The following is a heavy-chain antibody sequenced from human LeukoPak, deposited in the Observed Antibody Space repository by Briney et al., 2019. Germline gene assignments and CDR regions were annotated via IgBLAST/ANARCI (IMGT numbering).Heavy chain of an antibody. Sequence: PGGSLRLSCAASGFTSSNYGMSWVRQAPGKGLEWIANVNPDMSEKNYVKSVKGRFTIYRDKVKNSLYLQMNSLRGDDTAVYYCARDGLPVALDKWGQGTLVTVSS. CDR2: VNPDMSEK. J-gene: IGHJ4*02. D-gene: IGHD2-2*01. CDR3: ARDGLPVALDK. V-gene: IGHV3-7*01. CDR1: GFTSSNYG.